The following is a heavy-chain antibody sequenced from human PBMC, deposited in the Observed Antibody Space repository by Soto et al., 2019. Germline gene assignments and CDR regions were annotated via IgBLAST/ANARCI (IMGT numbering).Heavy chain of an antibody. D-gene: IGHD2-2*01. CDR1: GGTFSSYT. CDR2: IIPILGIA. V-gene: IGHV1-69*04. CDR3: ARDLGYCSSTSCYSLTP. Sequence: ASVKVSCKASGGTFSSYTISWVRQAPGQGLEWMGRIIPILGIANYAQKFQGRVTITADKSTSTAYMELSSLRSEDTAVYYCARDLGYCSSTSCYSLTPWGQGTLVTVSS. J-gene: IGHJ5*02.